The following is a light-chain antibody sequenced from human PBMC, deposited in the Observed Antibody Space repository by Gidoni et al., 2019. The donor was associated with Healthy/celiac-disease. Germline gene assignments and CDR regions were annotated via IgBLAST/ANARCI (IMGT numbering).Light chain of an antibody. CDR3: QAWDSSTPV. CDR2: QDS. Sequence: SYELTQLPSVSASPGQTASITCSGDKLGDKYACWYQQKPGQSPVLVIYQDSKRPSGIPERFSGSNSGNTATLTISGTQAMDEADYYCQAWDSSTPVFGTGTKVTVL. CDR1: KLGDKY. J-gene: IGLJ1*01. V-gene: IGLV3-1*01.